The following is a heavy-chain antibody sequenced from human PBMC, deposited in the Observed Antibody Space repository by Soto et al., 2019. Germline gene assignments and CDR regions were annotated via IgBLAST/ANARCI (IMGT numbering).Heavy chain of an antibody. CDR3: ARDFFTYDSSGTSGYYGMDV. J-gene: IGHJ6*02. Sequence: SETLSLTCTVSGGSISSYYWSWIRQPAGKGLEWIGRIYTSGSTNYNPSLKSRVTMSVDTSKNQFSLKLSSVTAADTAVYYCARDFFTYDSSGTSGYYGMDVWGQGTRVTLSS. CDR2: IYTSGST. CDR1: GGSISSYY. D-gene: IGHD3-22*01. V-gene: IGHV4-4*07.